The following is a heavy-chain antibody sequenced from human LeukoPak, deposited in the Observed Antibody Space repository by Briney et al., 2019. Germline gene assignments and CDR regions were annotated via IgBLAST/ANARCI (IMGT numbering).Heavy chain of an antibody. J-gene: IGHJ2*01. D-gene: IGHD5-24*01. Sequence: PGGSLRLSCAASGFTSSSSAMSWVRQAPGKGLEWVSAISGSGGSTYYADSVKGRFTISRDNSKNTLYLQMNSLRAEDTAVYYCAKDSGAMATVYWYFDLWGRGTLVTVSS. V-gene: IGHV3-23*01. CDR3: AKDSGAMATVYWYFDL. CDR2: ISGSGGST. CDR1: GFTSSSSA.